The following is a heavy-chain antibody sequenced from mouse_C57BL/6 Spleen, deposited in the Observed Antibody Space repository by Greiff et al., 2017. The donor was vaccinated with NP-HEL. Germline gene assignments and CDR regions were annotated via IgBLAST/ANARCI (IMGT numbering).Heavy chain of an antibody. D-gene: IGHD1-1*01. J-gene: IGHJ2*01. Sequence: EVKVVESGGDLVKPGGSLKLSCAASGFTFSSYGMSWVRQTPDKRLEWVATISSGGSYTYYPDSVKGRFTISRDNAKNTLYLQMSSLKSEDTAMYYCARQGIHYGSSPSYFGYWGQGTTLTVSS. V-gene: IGHV5-6*01. CDR2: ISSGGSYT. CDR3: ARQGIHYGSSPSYFGY. CDR1: GFTFSSYG.